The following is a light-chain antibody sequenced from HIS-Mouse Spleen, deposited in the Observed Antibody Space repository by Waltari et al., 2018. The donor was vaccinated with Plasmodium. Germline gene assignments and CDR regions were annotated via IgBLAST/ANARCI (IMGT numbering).Light chain of an antibody. Sequence: SYELTQPPSVSVSPGQTARITCSGDALPKKYAYWYQQKSGQAPVLVIYEDSKRPSGIPERVSGSSSENMAALTISGAQVEDEADYYCYSTDSSGNHRVFGGGTKLTVL. CDR2: EDS. J-gene: IGLJ3*02. V-gene: IGLV3-10*01. CDR3: YSTDSSGNHRV. CDR1: ALPKKY.